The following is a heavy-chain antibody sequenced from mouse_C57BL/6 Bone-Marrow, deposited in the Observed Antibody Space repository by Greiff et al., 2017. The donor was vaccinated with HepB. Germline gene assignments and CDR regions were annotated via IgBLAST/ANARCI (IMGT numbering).Heavy chain of an antibody. J-gene: IGHJ3*01. V-gene: IGHV14-4*01. CDR3: TTHYGSSYLFAY. CDR2: IDPENGDT. Sequence: QLQQSGAELVRPGASVKLSCTASGFNIKDDYMHWVKQRPEQGLEWIGWIDPENGDTEYASKFQGKATITADTSSNTAYLQLSSLTSEDTAVYYCTTHYGSSYLFAYWGQGTLVTVSA. D-gene: IGHD1-1*01. CDR1: GFNIKDDY.